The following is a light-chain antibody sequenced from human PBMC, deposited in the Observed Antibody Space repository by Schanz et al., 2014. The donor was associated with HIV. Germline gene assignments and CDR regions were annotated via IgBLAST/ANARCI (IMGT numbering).Light chain of an antibody. CDR1: QTLRNNLGSSN. CDR3: QQYCSTPRT. V-gene: IGKV3D-15*01. CDR2: GAS. J-gene: IGKJ2*01. Sequence: EVVMTQSPATLSVSPGDRATLSCRASQTLRNNLGSSNFAWYQQKPGQAPRLLIFGASTRATDIPARFSGSGSGTDFTLTISSLQAEDVAVYYCQQYCSTPRTFGQGTKLEIK.